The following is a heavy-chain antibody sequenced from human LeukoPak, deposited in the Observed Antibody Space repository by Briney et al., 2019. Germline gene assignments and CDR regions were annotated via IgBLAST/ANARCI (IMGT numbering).Heavy chain of an antibody. CDR2: IYSGGST. Sequence: PGGSLRLSCAASGFNVSSNYMSWVRQAPGKGLEWVSVIYSGGSTYYADSVKGRFTISRDNSKNTLYLQMNSLRAEDTAVYYCARDVGTAMGGGRDYWGQGTLVTVSS. CDR1: GFNVSSNY. CDR3: ARDVGTAMGGGRDY. D-gene: IGHD5-18*01. J-gene: IGHJ4*02. V-gene: IGHV3-66*01.